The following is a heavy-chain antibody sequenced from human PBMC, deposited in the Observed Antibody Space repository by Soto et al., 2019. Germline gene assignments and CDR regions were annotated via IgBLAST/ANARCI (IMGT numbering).Heavy chain of an antibody. J-gene: IGHJ6*02. CDR1: GGSVSSGSYY. V-gene: IGHV4-61*01. Sequence: SETLSLTCTVSGGSVSSGSYYWSWIRQPPGKGLEWIGYIYYSGSTNYNPSLKSRVTISVDTSKNQFTLKLSSVTAADTAVYYCARDYKRHGYYYYGMDVWGQGTTVTVSS. CDR3: ARDYKRHGYYYYGMDV. CDR2: IYYSGST. D-gene: IGHD1-1*01.